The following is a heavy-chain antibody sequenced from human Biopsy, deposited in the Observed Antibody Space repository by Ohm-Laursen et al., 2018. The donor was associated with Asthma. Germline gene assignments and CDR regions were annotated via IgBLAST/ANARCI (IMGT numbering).Heavy chain of an antibody. Sequence: SSVKVSCKVSDYIFPRYYISWVRQAPGQGLEWMGGIIPIFGTANYAQKFQGRVTITADKSTSTTYMELSRLRSEDTAVYYCARSYDTDSYPVLVLDYWGQGTLVTVSS. V-gene: IGHV1-69*06. CDR3: ARSYDTDSYPVLVLDY. D-gene: IGHD3-22*01. J-gene: IGHJ4*02. CDR2: IIPIFGTA. CDR1: DYIFPRYY.